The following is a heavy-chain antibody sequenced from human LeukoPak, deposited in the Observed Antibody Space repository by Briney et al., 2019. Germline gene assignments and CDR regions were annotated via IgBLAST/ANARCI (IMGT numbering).Heavy chain of an antibody. CDR3: ARRGHQGSDAFDI. D-gene: IGHD2-2*01. Sequence: GASVKVSCKASGGTFSSYAISWVRQAPGQGLEWMGGIIPIFGTANYAQKFQGRVTMTRDTSTSTVYMELSSLRSEDTAVYYCARRGHQGSDAFDIWGQGTMVTVSS. CDR1: GGTFSSYA. CDR2: IIPIFGTA. V-gene: IGHV1-69*05. J-gene: IGHJ3*02.